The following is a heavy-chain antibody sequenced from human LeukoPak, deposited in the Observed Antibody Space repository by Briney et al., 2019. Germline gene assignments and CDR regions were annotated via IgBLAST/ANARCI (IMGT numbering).Heavy chain of an antibody. J-gene: IGHJ6*03. Sequence: SVKVSCKASGGTFSSYAISWVRQAPGQGLEWMGGIIPIFGTANYAQKFQGRVTITTDESTSTAYMELSSLRSEDTAVYYCASSVGHSYYYYYMDVWGKGTTVTVSS. V-gene: IGHV1-69*05. CDR3: ASSVGHSYYYYYMDV. CDR2: IIPIFGTA. CDR1: GGTFSSYA. D-gene: IGHD1-26*01.